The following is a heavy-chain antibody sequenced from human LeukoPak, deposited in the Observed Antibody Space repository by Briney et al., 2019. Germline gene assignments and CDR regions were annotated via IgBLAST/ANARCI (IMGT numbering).Heavy chain of an antibody. CDR3: ARPSAAGYLDI. Sequence: SETLSLTCAVSGYSISSGYFWGWIRQPPGKGLEWIGEINHSGSTNYNPSLKSRVTISVDTSKNQFSLKLSSVTAADTAVYYCARPSAAGYLDIWGQGTMVTVSS. J-gene: IGHJ3*02. D-gene: IGHD6-13*01. CDR1: GYSISSGYF. V-gene: IGHV4-38-2*01. CDR2: INHSGST.